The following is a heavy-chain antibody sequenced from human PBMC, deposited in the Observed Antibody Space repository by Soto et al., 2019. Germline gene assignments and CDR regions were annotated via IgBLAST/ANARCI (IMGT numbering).Heavy chain of an antibody. Sequence: QVQLVQSGAEVKKPGSSVKVSCKASGGTFSSFTISWVRQAPGQGLEWMGGIIPIYGTANYAQKFQGRVTITADASTRTAYMELSSLISEDTAVYYCAKDRRADWESYYYYAMDVWGQGTTVTVSS. CDR1: GGTFSSFT. CDR2: IIPIYGTA. CDR3: AKDRRADWESYYYYAMDV. J-gene: IGHJ6*02. D-gene: IGHD1-26*01. V-gene: IGHV1-69*01.